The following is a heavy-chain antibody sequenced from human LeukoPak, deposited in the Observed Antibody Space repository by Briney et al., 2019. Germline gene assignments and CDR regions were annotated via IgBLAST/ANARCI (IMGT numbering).Heavy chain of an antibody. CDR1: GGSISSYY. Sequence: PSETLSLTCTVSGGSISSYYWGWIRQPAGRGLEWIGLIDTSGNINNNPSLKSRVTMSVDMSKNQFSLKLRSVTAADTAVYYCARGPYYDILTGYLHWGQGTLVTVSS. D-gene: IGHD3-9*01. CDR3: ARGPYYDILTGYLH. J-gene: IGHJ4*02. CDR2: IDTSGNI. V-gene: IGHV4-4*07.